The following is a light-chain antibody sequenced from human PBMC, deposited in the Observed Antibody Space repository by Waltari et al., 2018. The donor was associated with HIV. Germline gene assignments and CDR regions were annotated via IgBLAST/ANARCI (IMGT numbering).Light chain of an antibody. CDR3: ATWDDSLNGLV. J-gene: IGLJ1*01. V-gene: IGLV1-44*01. CDR1: TSNIGTNT. Sequence: QSVLTQPPSASGAPGQSITISCSGSTSNIGTNTVNWYQQVPGSAPRVLFYTDHRRFTWLPDRVSGSKSGTSASLAINGLQSEDEASYFCATWDDSLNGLVFGTGTWVTVL. CDR2: TDH.